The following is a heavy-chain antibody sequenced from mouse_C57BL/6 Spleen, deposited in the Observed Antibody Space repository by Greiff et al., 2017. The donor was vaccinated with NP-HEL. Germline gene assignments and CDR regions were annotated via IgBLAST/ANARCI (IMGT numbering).Heavy chain of an antibody. CDR3: ARFYDYDSYAMDY. D-gene: IGHD2-4*01. CDR2: ISHSGST. J-gene: IGHJ4*01. CDR1: GYSITSDY. Sequence: EVQLQQSGPGLAKPSQTLSLTCSVTGYSITSDYWNWIRKFPGNKLEYMGYISHSGSTNYNPSLKSRKSITRDTSKNQYYLQLNSRTTKDTATYDCARFYDYDSYAMDYWGQGTSVTVSS. V-gene: IGHV3-8*01.